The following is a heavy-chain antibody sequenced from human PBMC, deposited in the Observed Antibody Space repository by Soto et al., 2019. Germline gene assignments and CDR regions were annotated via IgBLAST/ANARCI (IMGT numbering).Heavy chain of an antibody. CDR2: LSGSGGSK. CDR1: GFTFSSYA. J-gene: IGHJ4*02. CDR3: AKGGQPYRGGDCDPRPFDY. D-gene: IGHD2-21*02. V-gene: IGHV3-23*01. Sequence: PGGSLRLSCAASGFTFSSYAMSWVRQAPGKGLEWVSALSGSGGSKYYADSVKGRFTISRDNSKNTLYLQMNSLRAEDTAVYYCAKGGQPYRGGDCDPRPFDYWGQGTLVTVSS.